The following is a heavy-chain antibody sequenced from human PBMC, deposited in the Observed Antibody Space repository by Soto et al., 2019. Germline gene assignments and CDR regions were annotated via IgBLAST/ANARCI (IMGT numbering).Heavy chain of an antibody. V-gene: IGHV3-21*01. CDR1: GFTFSSYS. J-gene: IGHJ4*02. Sequence: GGSLRLSCAASGFTFSSYSMNWVRQAPGKGLEWVSSISSSSSYIYYADSVKGRFTISRDNAKNSLYLQMNSLRAEDTAVYYCARVRIAVAGYFDYWGQGTLVTVSS. CDR3: ARVRIAVAGYFDY. D-gene: IGHD6-19*01. CDR2: ISSSSSYI.